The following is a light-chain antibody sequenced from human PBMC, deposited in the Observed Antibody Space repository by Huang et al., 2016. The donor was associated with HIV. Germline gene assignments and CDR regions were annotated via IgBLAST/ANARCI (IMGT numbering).Light chain of an antibody. J-gene: IGKJ4*01. V-gene: IGKV3-11*01. CDR3: QQRFHWPPLT. CDR1: QSVGSY. CDR2: DVS. Sequence: EIVLTQSPATLSLSPGERSTLSCRASQSVGSYLAWYQQKPGQAPRLLIYDVSNRATGIPARFSGSGSDTDFTLTITNLEPEDFAVYYCQQRFHWPPLTFGGGTKVEIK.